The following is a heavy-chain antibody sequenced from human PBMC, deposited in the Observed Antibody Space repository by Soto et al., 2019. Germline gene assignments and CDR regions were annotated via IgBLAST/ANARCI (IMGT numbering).Heavy chain of an antibody. J-gene: IGHJ6*02. CDR2: INPNSGGT. Sequence: GASVKVSCKASGYTFTGDYMHWVRQAPGQGLEWMGWINPNSGGTNYAQKFQGWVTMTRDTSISTAYMELSRLRSDDTAVYYCARAEVDILTSYYYGMDVWGQGTTVTVSS. D-gene: IGHD3-9*01. CDR1: GYTFTGDY. V-gene: IGHV1-2*04. CDR3: ARAEVDILTSYYYGMDV.